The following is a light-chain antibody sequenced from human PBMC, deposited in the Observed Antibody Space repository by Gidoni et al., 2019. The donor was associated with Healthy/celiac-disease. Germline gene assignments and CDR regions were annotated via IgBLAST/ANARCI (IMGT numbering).Light chain of an antibody. CDR3: QQSYSFASLT. CDR2: AAS. V-gene: IGKV1-39*01. CDR1: QSITNY. J-gene: IGKJ4*01. Sequence: DIQMTQSPSSLSASVGDRVTITCRATQSITNYLNWYQHKPGKAPNLLIYAASRLQSGVPSRFNGSGSGTDFTLTINSLQPEDFATYYCQQSYSFASLTFGGGTKVEI.